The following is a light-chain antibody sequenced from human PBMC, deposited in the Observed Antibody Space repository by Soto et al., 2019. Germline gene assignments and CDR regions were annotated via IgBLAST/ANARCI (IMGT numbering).Light chain of an antibody. CDR1: QSVSSY. J-gene: IGKJ1*01. CDR3: QRRSNWGT. V-gene: IGKV3-11*01. CDR2: DAS. Sequence: EIVLTQSPATLSLSPGERATLSCRASQSVSSYLAWYQQKPGQAPRLLIYDASNRATGIPARFSGSGSGTDFTLTISSLEPEDFAVYYCQRRSNWGTFGQGTKVDI.